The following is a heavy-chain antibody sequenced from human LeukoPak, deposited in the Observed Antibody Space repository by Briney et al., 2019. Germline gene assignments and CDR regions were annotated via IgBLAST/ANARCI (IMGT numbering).Heavy chain of an antibody. CDR1: GYSFTSYW. CDR2: IYPGDSDT. J-gene: IGHJ3*02. Sequence: PGESLKISCKGSGYSFTSYWIGWVRQMPGKGLEWMGIIYPGDSDTRYSPSFQGQVTISADKSISTAYLQWSSLKASDTAMYYCARHVYSSNWDDAFDIWGQGTMVTVSS. CDR3: ARHVYSSNWDDAFDI. D-gene: IGHD6-13*01. V-gene: IGHV5-51*01.